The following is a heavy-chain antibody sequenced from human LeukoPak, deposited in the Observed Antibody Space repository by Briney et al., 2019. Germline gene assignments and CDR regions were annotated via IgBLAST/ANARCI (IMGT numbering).Heavy chain of an antibody. V-gene: IGHV3-72*01. CDR3: ARTTYCSGGVCYPFDY. CDR2: IRLKAQSYTT. CDR1: GFTFSSYW. D-gene: IGHD2-8*02. Sequence: GGSLRLSCAASGFTFSSYWMHWVRQAPGKGLEWVGRIRLKAQSYTTEYAASVRGRFTISRDDSKNSLYLQMNSLKTEDTAVYYCARTTYCSGGVCYPFDYWGQGTLVTVSS. J-gene: IGHJ4*02.